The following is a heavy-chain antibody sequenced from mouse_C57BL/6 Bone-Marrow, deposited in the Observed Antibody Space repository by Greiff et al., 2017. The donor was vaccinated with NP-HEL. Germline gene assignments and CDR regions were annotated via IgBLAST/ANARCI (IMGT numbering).Heavy chain of an antibody. CDR3: ARPGLCHFAY. CDR2: ISSGSSTI. V-gene: IGHV5-17*01. J-gene: IGHJ3*01. Sequence: EVQLVESGGGLVKPGGSLTLSCAASGFTFSDYGMHWVRQAPEQGLEWVAYISSGSSTIYYDETVKGRVTISRDNAKITLFLQLTGLRSEDTAVYYCARPGLCHFAYWGQGTLVTVSA. CDR1: GFTFSDYG.